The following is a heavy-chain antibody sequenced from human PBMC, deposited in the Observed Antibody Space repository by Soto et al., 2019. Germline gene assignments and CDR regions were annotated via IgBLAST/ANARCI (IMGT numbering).Heavy chain of an antibody. CDR2: IIPILGIA. CDR1: GGTFSSYT. Sequence: GASVKVSCKASGGTFSSYTISWVRQAPGQGLEWMGRIIPILGIANYAQKFQGRVTITADKSTSTAYMELSSLRSEDTAVYYCARDQWFGEAPYAFDIWGQGTMVTVSS. J-gene: IGHJ3*02. D-gene: IGHD3-10*01. V-gene: IGHV1-69*04. CDR3: ARDQWFGEAPYAFDI.